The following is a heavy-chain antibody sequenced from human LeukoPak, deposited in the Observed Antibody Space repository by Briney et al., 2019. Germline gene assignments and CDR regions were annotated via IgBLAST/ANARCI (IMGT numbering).Heavy chain of an antibody. D-gene: IGHD1-14*01. CDR1: GFNFINYA. CDR3: AKAKTQAMVLPGNY. J-gene: IGHJ4*02. V-gene: IGHV3-23*01. Sequence: QPGGSLRLSCAASGFNFINYAMSWVRQAPGKGLEWVSSISGSGDTTFYADSVKGRFPISRQYPRNTLHQQRNSLRAEDTAVLYCAKAKTQAMVLPGNYWGQGTLVTVCS. CDR2: ISGSGDTT.